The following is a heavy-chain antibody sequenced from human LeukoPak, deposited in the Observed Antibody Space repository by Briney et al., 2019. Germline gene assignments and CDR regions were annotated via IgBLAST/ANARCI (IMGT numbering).Heavy chain of an antibody. Sequence: GGSLRLSCAASGFTVRSNYMSWVRQAPGKGLEWVSLIYSAGNTYYADSVKGRFTISRDHSKNTLYLQMNSLRPEDTAVYYCARERITMISEAFDIWGQGTMVTVSS. CDR3: ARERITMISEAFDI. J-gene: IGHJ3*02. V-gene: IGHV3-53*01. D-gene: IGHD3-22*01. CDR2: IYSAGNT. CDR1: GFTVRSNY.